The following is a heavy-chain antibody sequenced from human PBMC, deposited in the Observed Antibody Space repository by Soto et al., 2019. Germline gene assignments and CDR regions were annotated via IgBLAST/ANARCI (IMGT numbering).Heavy chain of an antibody. J-gene: IGHJ4*02. CDR3: ARTHYDILIGYGDRRPFDC. V-gene: IGHV4-39*01. D-gene: IGHD3-9*01. CDR1: GGCITGSHSF. Sequence: SETGSLTCSVSGGCITGSHSFWGWIRRASGNWLEWIGSIYYSGSTYNNPSLESRVTLSVDTSKNQFSLKLSSVTAADTAVYYCARTHYDILIGYGDRRPFDCWGQGSLVAVS. CDR2: IYYSGST.